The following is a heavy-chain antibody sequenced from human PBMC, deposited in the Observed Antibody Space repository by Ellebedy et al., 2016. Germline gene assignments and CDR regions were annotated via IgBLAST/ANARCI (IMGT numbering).Heavy chain of an antibody. CDR3: ATAHLVGEFDY. V-gene: IGHV1-2*02. CDR2: INPNSGGT. CDR1: GYTFTGYY. Sequence: ASVKVSCXASGYTFTGYYMHWVRQAPGQGLEWMGWINPNSGGTNYAQKFQGRVTMTRDTSISTAYMELSSLRSEDTAVYYCATAHLVGEFDYWGQGTLVTVSS. J-gene: IGHJ4*02. D-gene: IGHD3-10*01.